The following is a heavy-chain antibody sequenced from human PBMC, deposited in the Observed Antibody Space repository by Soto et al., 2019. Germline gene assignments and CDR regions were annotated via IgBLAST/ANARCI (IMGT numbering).Heavy chain of an antibody. V-gene: IGHV2-5*01. CDR2: IYWNDDK. CDR1: GFSLSTSGVG. J-gene: IGHJ3*02. Sequence: SGPTLVNPTQTLTLTCTFSGFSLSTSGVGVGWIRQPPGKALEWLALIYWNDDKRYSPSLKSRLTITKGTSKNQVVLTMTNMDPVDTATYYCAHRLAYYYDSSGYYRYDAFDIWGQGTMVTVSS. CDR3: AHRLAYYYDSSGYYRYDAFDI. D-gene: IGHD3-22*01.